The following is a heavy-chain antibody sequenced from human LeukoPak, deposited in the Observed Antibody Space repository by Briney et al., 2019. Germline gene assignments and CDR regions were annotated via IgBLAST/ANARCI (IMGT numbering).Heavy chain of an antibody. CDR2: ISFDGNDV. J-gene: IGHJ5*02. CDR1: GFTFSRYA. D-gene: IGHD3-10*02. V-gene: IGHV3-30-3*01. Sequence: GGSLRLSCAASGFTFSRYAMDWVRQAPGKGLDWVASISFDGNDVYYAASVRGRSTISRDNSGDTVSLEINSLTTDDTAVYYCVRAPSLDVHRFDNWGQGTLVSVSS. CDR3: VRAPSLDVHRFDN.